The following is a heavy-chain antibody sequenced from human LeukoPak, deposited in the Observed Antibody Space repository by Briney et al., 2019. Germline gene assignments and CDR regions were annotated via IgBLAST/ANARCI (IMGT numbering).Heavy chain of an antibody. Sequence: PGGSLRLSCAASGFTFSSYSMNWVRQAPGKGLEWVSYISSSGSTIYYADSVKGRFTISRDNAKNSLYLQMNSLRAEDTAVYYCARPIRGVIGYWFDPWGQGTLVTVSS. CDR1: GFTFSSYS. CDR2: ISSSGSTI. CDR3: ARPIRGVIGYWFDP. J-gene: IGHJ5*02. D-gene: IGHD3-10*01. V-gene: IGHV3-48*04.